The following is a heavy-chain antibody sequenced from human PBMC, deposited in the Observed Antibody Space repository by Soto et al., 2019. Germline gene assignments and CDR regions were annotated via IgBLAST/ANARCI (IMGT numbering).Heavy chain of an antibody. Sequence: GGSLRLSCSASGFTFSSYGMHWVRQAPGKGLKWVAVISYDGSNKYYADSVKGRFTISRDNSKNTLYLQMNSLRAEDTAVYYRSKPPKNCYGDYYYYYGMDVWGQGTTVTVS. CDR2: ISYDGSNK. J-gene: IGHJ6*02. CDR3: SKPPKNCYGDYYYYYGMDV. D-gene: IGHD4-17*01. CDR1: GFTFSSYG. V-gene: IGHV3-30*18.